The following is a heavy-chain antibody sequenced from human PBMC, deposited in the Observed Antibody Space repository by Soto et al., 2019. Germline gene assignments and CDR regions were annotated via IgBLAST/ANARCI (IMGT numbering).Heavy chain of an antibody. V-gene: IGHV4-4*02. CDR3: ARKRITMVRGVRDDAFDI. Sequence: SETLSLTCAVSSGSISSSNWWSWVRQPPGKGLEWIGEIYHSGSTNYNPSLKSRVTISVDKSKNQFSLKLSSVTAADTAVYYCARKRITMVRGVRDDAFDIWGQGTMVTVSS. D-gene: IGHD3-10*01. CDR1: SGSISSSNW. CDR2: IYHSGST. J-gene: IGHJ3*02.